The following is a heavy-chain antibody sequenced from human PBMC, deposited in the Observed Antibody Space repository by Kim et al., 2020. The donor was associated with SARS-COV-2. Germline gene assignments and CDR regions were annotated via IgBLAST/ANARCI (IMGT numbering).Heavy chain of an antibody. CDR1: GGSFSGYY. J-gene: IGHJ4*02. V-gene: IGHV4-34*01. Sequence: SETLSLTCAVYGGSFSGYYWSWIRQPPGKGLEWIGEINHSGSTNYNPSLKSRVTISVDTSKNQFSLKLSSVTAADTAVYYCARMRGGLRYFDWLPKYYFDYWGQGTLVTVSS. CDR3: ARMRGGLRYFDWLPKYYFDY. CDR2: INHSGST. D-gene: IGHD3-9*01.